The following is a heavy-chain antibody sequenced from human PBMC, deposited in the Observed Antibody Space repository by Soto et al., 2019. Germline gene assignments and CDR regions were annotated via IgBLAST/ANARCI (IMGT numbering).Heavy chain of an antibody. J-gene: IGHJ5*02. CDR2: ISGSGGST. CDR1: GFTFSSYA. CDR3: ARDFWSGYYLGWFDP. D-gene: IGHD3-3*01. Sequence: GGSLRLSCAASGFTFSSYAMSWVRQAPGKGLEWVSAISGSGGSTYYADSVKGRFTISRDNSKNTLYLQMNSLRAEDTAVYYCARDFWSGYYLGWFDPWGQGTLVTVSS. V-gene: IGHV3-23*01.